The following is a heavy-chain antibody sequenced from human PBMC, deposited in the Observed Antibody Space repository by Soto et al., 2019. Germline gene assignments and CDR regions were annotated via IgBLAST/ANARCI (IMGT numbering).Heavy chain of an antibody. V-gene: IGHV1-46*03. Sequence: QVQLVQSGAEVKKPGASVKVSCKASGYTFTSYYMHWVRQAPGQGLERMGIINPSGGSTSYAQKCPGRVTMTRDTSTSTVYMELSSLRSEDTAVYYCARVGYSYGSFDYWGQGTLVTVSS. D-gene: IGHD5-18*01. CDR3: ARVGYSYGSFDY. J-gene: IGHJ4*02. CDR1: GYTFTSYY. CDR2: INPSGGST.